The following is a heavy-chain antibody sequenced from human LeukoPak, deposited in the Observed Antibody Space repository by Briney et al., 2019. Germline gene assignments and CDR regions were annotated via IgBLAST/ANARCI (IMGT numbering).Heavy chain of an antibody. CDR3: ARRGIISGWYWAHYFDY. CDR1: GYTFTSYY. CDR2: INPSGGST. D-gene: IGHD6-19*01. V-gene: IGHV1-46*01. Sequence: ASVKVSCKASGYTFTSYYMHWVRQAPGQGLEWMGIINPSGGSTSYAQKFQGRVTMTRDMSTSTVYMELSSLRSEDTAVYYCARRGIISGWYWAHYFDYWGQGTLVTVSS. J-gene: IGHJ4*02.